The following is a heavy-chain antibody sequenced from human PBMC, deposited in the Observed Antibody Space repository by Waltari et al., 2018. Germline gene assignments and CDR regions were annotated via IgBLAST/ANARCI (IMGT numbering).Heavy chain of an antibody. CDR2: IRYDGSNK. J-gene: IGHJ4*02. CDR1: GFTFSSYG. CDR3: AKTDEQWLVSAVDY. D-gene: IGHD6-19*01. V-gene: IGHV3-30*02. Sequence: QVQLVESGGGVVQPGGSLRLSCAASGFTFSSYGMHWVRQAPGKGLEWVAFIRYDGSNKYYADSVKGRFTISRDNSKNTLYLQMNSLRAEDTAVYYCAKTDEQWLVSAVDYWGQGTLVTVSS.